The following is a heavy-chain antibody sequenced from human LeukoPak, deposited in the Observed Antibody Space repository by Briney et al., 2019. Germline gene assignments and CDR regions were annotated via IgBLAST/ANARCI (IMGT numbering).Heavy chain of an antibody. J-gene: IGHJ3*02. V-gene: IGHV1-8*01. CDR2: MNPNSGNT. D-gene: IGHD4-11*01. CDR1: GYTFTSYD. Sequence: ASVKVSCKASGYTFTSYDINWARQAPGQGLEWLGWMNPNSGNTGYAPKFQGRVTMTRVTSINTAYMELTSLRSEDTAVYFCVRGDLPTTVLNDPFNIWGQGTMVTVSS. CDR3: VRGDLPTTVLNDPFNI.